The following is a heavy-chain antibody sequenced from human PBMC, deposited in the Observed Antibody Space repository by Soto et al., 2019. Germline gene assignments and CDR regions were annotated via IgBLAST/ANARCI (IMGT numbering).Heavy chain of an antibody. V-gene: IGHV1-69*13. CDR2: IIPIFGTA. CDR1: GGTFSSYA. D-gene: IGHD3-3*01. CDR3: ARVVGITIFGVVTSGNGMDV. Sequence: GASVKVSCKASGGTFSSYAISWVRQAPGQGLEWMGGIIPIFGTANYAQKFQGRVTITADESTSTAYMELSSLRSEDTAVYYCARVVGITIFGVVTSGNGMDVCGQGTTVTVSS. J-gene: IGHJ6*02.